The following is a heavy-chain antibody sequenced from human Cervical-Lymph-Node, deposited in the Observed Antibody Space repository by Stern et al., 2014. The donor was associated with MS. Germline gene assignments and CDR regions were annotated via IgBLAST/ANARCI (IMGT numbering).Heavy chain of an antibody. D-gene: IGHD3-22*01. V-gene: IGHV1-24*01. Sequence: VQLVQSGAEVKKPGASVKVSCKVSGYTLTELSMHWVRQAPGKGLEWMGGFDPEDGETIYTQKFQGRVTMNEDTSTDTAYMELSSLRSEDTAVYYCATPLTRYDSSGFDYWGQGTLVTVSS. CDR3: ATPLTRYDSSGFDY. CDR1: GYTLTELS. CDR2: FDPEDGET. J-gene: IGHJ4*02.